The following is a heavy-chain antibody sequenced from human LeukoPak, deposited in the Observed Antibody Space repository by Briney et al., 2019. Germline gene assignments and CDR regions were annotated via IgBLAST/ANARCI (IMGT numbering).Heavy chain of an antibody. CDR3: ASFYDASGRDY. CDR1: GFTFSNYA. CDR2: IGSSGSPI. Sequence: GGSLRLSCAASGFTFSNYAMNWVRQAPGKGLEWVSYIGSSGSPIYYADSVKGRFTISRDNAKNSLYLQMNSLRAEDTALYYCASFYDASGRDYWGQGILVTVSS. V-gene: IGHV3-48*03. J-gene: IGHJ4*02. D-gene: IGHD3-22*01.